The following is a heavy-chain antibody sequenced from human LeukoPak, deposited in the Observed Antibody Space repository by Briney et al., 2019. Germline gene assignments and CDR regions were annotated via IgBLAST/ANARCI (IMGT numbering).Heavy chain of an antibody. J-gene: IGHJ6*02. Sequence: PGGSLRLSCAASGFTFSTYAIHWVRQAPGKGLEWVAIISYDGSNKYYADSVKGRFTISRDNSKNTLYLQMNSLRAEDTAVYYCAKDLVILAYYYYGMDVWGQGTTVTVSS. CDR3: AKDLVILAYYYYGMDV. D-gene: IGHD4-23*01. CDR2: ISYDGSNK. V-gene: IGHV3-30-3*01. CDR1: GFTFSTYA.